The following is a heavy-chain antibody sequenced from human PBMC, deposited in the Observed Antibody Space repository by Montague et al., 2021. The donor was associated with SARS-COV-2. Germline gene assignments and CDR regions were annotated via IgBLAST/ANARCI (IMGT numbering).Heavy chain of an antibody. CDR2: IFYTGST. Sequence: SETLSLTCSVSGGSTSNYYWTWIRQSPGKGLQWIGYIFYTGSTKFNPSLKSRVSMSLDTSKNHFSLRLSAVTAADTARYYCARGVYNRVIFVVSPRYYFDYWGQGNMVAVSA. CDR1: GGSTSNYY. J-gene: IGHJ4*02. V-gene: IGHV4-59*01. CDR3: ARGVYNRVIFVVSPRYYFDY. D-gene: IGHD3-9*01.